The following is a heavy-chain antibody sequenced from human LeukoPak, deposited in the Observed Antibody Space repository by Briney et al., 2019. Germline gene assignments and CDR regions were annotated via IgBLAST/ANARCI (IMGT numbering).Heavy chain of an antibody. CDR2: FSSYSTI. CDR3: AREGIAVAGAFDY. J-gene: IGHJ4*02. V-gene: IGHV3-69-1*01. Sequence: FSSYSTIYYADSVKGRSTISRDDAKNSLYLQMNGLRAEDTAVYYCAREGIAVAGAFDYWGQGTLVTVSS. D-gene: IGHD6-19*01.